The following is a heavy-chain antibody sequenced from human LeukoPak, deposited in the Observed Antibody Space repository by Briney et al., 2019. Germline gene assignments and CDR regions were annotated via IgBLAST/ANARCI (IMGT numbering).Heavy chain of an antibody. D-gene: IGHD6-19*01. CDR3: AKVMYSSGWYRSFYYYYCMDV. Sequence: GGSLRLSCAASGFTFTKYAMSWVRQAPGKGLEWVSAISGSGGSTYYADSVKGRFTISRDNSKNTLYLQMNSLRAEDTAVYYCAKVMYSSGWYRSFYYYYCMDVWGKGTTVTVSS. J-gene: IGHJ6*03. CDR1: GFTFTKYA. CDR2: ISGSGGST. V-gene: IGHV3-23*01.